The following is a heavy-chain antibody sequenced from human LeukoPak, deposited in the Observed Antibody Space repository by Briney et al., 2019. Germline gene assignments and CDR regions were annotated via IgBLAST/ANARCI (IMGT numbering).Heavy chain of an antibody. CDR3: AEYGSGSYFVY. Sequence: SETLSLTCTVSGGSISGSHFYWGWIRQPPGKGLEWIGSIYYSGSTYYNPSLKSRVTISVDTSKNQFSLKLSSVTAADTAVYYCAEYGSGSYFVYWGQGTLSPSPQ. D-gene: IGHD3-10*01. J-gene: IGHJ4*02. V-gene: IGHV4-39*07. CDR1: GGSISGSHFY. CDR2: IYYSGST.